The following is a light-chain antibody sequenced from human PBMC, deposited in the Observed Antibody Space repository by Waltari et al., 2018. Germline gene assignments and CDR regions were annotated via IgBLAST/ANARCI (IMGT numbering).Light chain of an antibody. CDR2: DTS. J-gene: IGKJ2*01. CDR1: QSVSSN. V-gene: IGKV3-15*01. CDR3: QQFNYWYT. Sequence: EIVMTQSPATLSVSPGERANLSCRASQSVSSNLAWYQQKPGQAPRLLIYDTSTRATGIPARFSGSGSGTEFKLTISSLQSEDFAVYYCQQFNYWYTFGQGTKLEIK.